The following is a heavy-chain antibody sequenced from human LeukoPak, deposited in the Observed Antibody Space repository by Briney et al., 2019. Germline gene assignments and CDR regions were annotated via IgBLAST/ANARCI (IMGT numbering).Heavy chain of an antibody. J-gene: IGHJ4*02. CDR3: AKDGAWLRFDD. D-gene: IGHD5-12*01. CDR1: GFTVSSNY. Sequence: GGSLRLSCAASGFTVSSNYMSWVRQAPGKGLEWVSVIYSGGRTDYAESVKGRFTISRDDSKNTLYLQMNNLRAEDTAVYYCAKDGAWLRFDDWGQGILVTVSS. CDR2: IYSGGRT. V-gene: IGHV3-66*01.